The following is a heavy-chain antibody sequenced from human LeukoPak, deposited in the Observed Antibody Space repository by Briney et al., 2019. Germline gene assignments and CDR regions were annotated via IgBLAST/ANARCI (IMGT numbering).Heavy chain of an antibody. D-gene: IGHD3-10*01. CDR1: GFTFSSYS. V-gene: IGHV3-21*01. CDR3: ARDSASLWFGELSGWFAP. Sequence: GGPLRLSCAASGFTFSSYSMNWVRQAPGKGLEWVSSISSSSGYIYYADSVKGRFTISRDNAKYSLYLQMNRLRAEDTAVYYCARDSASLWFGELSGWFAPWGQGTLVTVSS. J-gene: IGHJ5*02. CDR2: ISSSSGYI.